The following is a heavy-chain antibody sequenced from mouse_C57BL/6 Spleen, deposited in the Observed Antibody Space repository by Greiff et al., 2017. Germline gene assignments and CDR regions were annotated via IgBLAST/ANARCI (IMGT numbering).Heavy chain of an antibody. CDR1: GYTFTSYW. CDR2: INPSNGGT. V-gene: IGHV1-53*01. CDR3: AREGYGKREMGYYYAMDY. D-gene: IGHD2-1*01. Sequence: QVQLQQPGTELVKPGASVKLSCKASGYTFTSYWMHWVKQRPGQGLEWIGNINPSNGGTNYNEKFKSKATLTVDKSSSTAYMQLSSLTSEDSAVYDCAREGYGKREMGYYYAMDYWGQGTSVTVSS. J-gene: IGHJ4*01.